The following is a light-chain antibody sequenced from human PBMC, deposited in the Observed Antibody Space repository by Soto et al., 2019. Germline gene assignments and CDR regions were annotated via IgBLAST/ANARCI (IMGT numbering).Light chain of an antibody. CDR2: GAS. V-gene: IGKV3-20*01. J-gene: IGKJ2*01. CDR1: QSVSSSY. Sequence: PGARATLSCRASQSVSSSYLAWYQQKPGQAPRLLIQGASSRATGIPDRFSGSGSGTDFTLTISRLEPEDFAVYYCQQYGSSPGTFGQGTKLEIK. CDR3: QQYGSSPGT.